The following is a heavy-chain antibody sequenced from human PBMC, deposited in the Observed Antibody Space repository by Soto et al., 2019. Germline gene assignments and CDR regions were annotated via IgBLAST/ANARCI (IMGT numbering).Heavy chain of an antibody. V-gene: IGHV4-30-4*01. CDR2: IYYSGST. CDR1: CGSISSGDYL. Sequence: SETPSLTCTVSCGSISSGDYLWGLVRQPPGKGLEWIGYIYYSGSTYYNPSLKSRVTISVDTPKNQFSLKLSSVTAADTAVYYCARARGARYFDYWGQGTLVTVSS. D-gene: IGHD2-15*01. CDR3: ARARGARYFDY. J-gene: IGHJ4*02.